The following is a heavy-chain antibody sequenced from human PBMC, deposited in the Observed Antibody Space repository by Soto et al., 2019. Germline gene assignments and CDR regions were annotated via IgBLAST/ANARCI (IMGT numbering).Heavy chain of an antibody. CDR1: GGTFSSYT. D-gene: IGHD5-12*01. CDR3: ARMHQSYSGYEHFDY. J-gene: IGHJ4*02. V-gene: IGHV1-69*02. Sequence: QVQLVQSGAEVKKPGSSVKVSCKASGGTFSSYTISWVRQGPGQGLEWMGRIIPILGIANYAQKFQGRVTITADKSTSTAYMELSSLRSEDTAVYYCARMHQSYSGYEHFDYWGQGTLVTVSS. CDR2: IIPILGIA.